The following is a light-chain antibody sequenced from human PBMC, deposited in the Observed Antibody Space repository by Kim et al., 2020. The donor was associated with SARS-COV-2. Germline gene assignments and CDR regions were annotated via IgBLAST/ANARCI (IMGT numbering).Light chain of an antibody. J-gene: IGKJ2*01. CDR3: QQYGSSPYT. CDR1: QSVSSND. Sequence: EIVLTQSPGTLSLSPGERATLSCRASQSVSSNDLAWYQQKPGQAPRLLIYDASSRATGIPDRFSGSGSGTDFTLTISRLEPEDFAVYYCQQYGSSPYTLGQGTKLEI. V-gene: IGKV3-20*01. CDR2: DAS.